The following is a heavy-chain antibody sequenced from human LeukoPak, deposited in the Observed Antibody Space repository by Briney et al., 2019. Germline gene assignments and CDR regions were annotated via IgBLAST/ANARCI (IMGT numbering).Heavy chain of an antibody. J-gene: IGHJ4*02. CDR2: IWYDGSQR. CDR3: AKDHYWSIDY. V-gene: IGHV3-33*06. D-gene: IGHD3-3*01. Sequence: GGSLRLSCVASGFIFSTCGLHWVRQSPVRGLEWVTVIWYDGSQRYYADSVKGRFTISRDDSQNTIYLQMDSLRAEDTAVYYCAKDHYWSIDYWGRGTLVTVSS. CDR1: GFIFSTCG.